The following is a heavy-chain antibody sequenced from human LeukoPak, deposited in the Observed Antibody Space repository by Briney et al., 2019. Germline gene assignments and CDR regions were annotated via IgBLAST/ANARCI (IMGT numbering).Heavy chain of an antibody. CDR3: ASHCSGGSCVDY. V-gene: IGHV3-11*04. CDR1: GFTFSDYY. J-gene: IGHJ4*02. Sequence: GGSLRLSCAASGFTFSDYYMSWIRQAPGKGLEWVSYISNSGSTIYYADSVKGRFTISRDNAKNSLYLQMNSLRAEDTAVYYCASHCSGGSCVDYWGQGTLVTVSS. D-gene: IGHD2-15*01. CDR2: ISNSGSTI.